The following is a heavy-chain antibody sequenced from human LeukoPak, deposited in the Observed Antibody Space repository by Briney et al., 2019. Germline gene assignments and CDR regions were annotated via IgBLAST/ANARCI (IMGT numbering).Heavy chain of an antibody. J-gene: IGHJ6*02. V-gene: IGHV4-59*08. D-gene: IGHD2-15*01. CDR2: IYYSGST. Sequence: SETLSLTCTVSGGSISSYYWSWIRQPPGKGLEWIGYIYYSGSTNYNPSLKSRVTISVDTSKNQFSLKLSSVTAADTAVHYCARSPRIRYGMDVWGQGTTVTVSS. CDR1: GGSISSYY. CDR3: ARSPRIRYGMDV.